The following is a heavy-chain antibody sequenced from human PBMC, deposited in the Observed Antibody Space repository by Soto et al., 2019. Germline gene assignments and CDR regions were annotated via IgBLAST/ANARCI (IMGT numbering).Heavy chain of an antibody. Sequence: QVHLVQSGAEVKKPGASVKVSCKGSGYGFTTYGITWVRQAPGKGLEWMAWISAHNGNTNYAQKLQGRVTVTSDTSTSIAYMELRSLRSDDTAVYYCARGRDGEYWGQGARVTVSS. CDR2: ISAHNGNT. CDR1: GYGFTTYG. CDR3: ARGRDGEY. J-gene: IGHJ4*02. D-gene: IGHD3-10*01. V-gene: IGHV1-18*01.